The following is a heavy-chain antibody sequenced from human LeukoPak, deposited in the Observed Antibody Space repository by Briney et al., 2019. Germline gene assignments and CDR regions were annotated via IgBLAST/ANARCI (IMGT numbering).Heavy chain of an antibody. Sequence: SETLSLTCTVSGGSISSSSYYWGWIRQPPGKGLEWIGSIYYSGSTYYNPSLKSRVTISVDTSKNQFSLKLSSVTAADTAVYYCARSEGWDSSGWSSRAYYYYYMDVWGKGTTVTVSS. J-gene: IGHJ6*03. V-gene: IGHV4-39*01. CDR3: ARSEGWDSSGWSSRAYYYYYMDV. CDR1: GGSISSSSYY. D-gene: IGHD6-19*01. CDR2: IYYSGST.